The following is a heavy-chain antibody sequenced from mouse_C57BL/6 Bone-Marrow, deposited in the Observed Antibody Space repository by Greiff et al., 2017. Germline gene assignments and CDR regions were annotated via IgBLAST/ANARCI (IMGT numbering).Heavy chain of an antibody. J-gene: IGHJ2*01. CDR2: IWGDGCT. D-gene: IGHD4-1*01. Sequence: VKLVESGPGLVALSQSLSITCTVSGFSLTSYGVSWVRQPPGKGLEWLGVIWGDGCTNYHSALISRLSISKDNSKSQVFLKLNSLQTDDTATYYCAKALGGSYFDYWGQGTTLTVSS. CDR1: GFSLTSYG. V-gene: IGHV2-3*01. CDR3: AKALGGSYFDY.